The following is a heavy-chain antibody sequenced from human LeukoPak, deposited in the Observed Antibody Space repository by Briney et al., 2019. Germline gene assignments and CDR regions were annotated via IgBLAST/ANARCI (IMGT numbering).Heavy chain of an antibody. D-gene: IGHD3-10*01. CDR3: ASSLEGSGSYSSATYAFDI. CDR1: GYTFTGYY. V-gene: IGHV1-2*02. J-gene: IGHJ3*02. Sequence: ASVKVSCKASGYTFTGYYMHWVRQAPGQGLEWMGWINPNSGGTNYAQKFRGRVTMTRDTSISTAYMELSRLRSDDTAVYYCASSLEGSGSYSSATYAFDIWGQGTMVTVSS. CDR2: INPNSGGT.